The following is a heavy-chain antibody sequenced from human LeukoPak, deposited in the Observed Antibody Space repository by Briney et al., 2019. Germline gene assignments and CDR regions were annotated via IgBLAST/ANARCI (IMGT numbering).Heavy chain of an antibody. D-gene: IGHD6-19*01. Sequence: ASVKVSCTASGYTFTVYYIHWVRQAPGQGLEWMGWINPNGGGTNYAQKFQGRVTLTRDTSISTAYMEVNSLESDDTAVYYCARENNSGWYRKAAFDYWGQGTLVTVTS. CDR3: ARENNSGWYRKAAFDY. V-gene: IGHV1-2*02. J-gene: IGHJ4*02. CDR2: INPNGGGT. CDR1: GYTFTVYY.